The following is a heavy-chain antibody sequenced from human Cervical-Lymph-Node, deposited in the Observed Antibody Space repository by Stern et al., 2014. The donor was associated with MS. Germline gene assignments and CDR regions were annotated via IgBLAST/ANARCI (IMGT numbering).Heavy chain of an antibody. V-gene: IGHV3-33*01. CDR3: ARGHIPYAYNYLFDY. Sequence: VPLVESGGGVVQRGTSLRLSCAASGFTFSSYGMHWVRQAPGKGLEWVALAWYDGSTAYYTNSVKGRFTISRDNSKNTLSLQMNSLTAEDTAVYYCARGHIPYAYNYLFDYWGQGTLVTVSS. J-gene: IGHJ4*02. CDR2: AWYDGSTA. D-gene: IGHD5-24*01. CDR1: GFTFSSYG.